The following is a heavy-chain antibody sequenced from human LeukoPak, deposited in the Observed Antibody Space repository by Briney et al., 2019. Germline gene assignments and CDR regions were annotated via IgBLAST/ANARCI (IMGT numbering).Heavy chain of an antibody. CDR2: IIPIFGTA. J-gene: IGHJ4*02. CDR1: GGTFSSYA. Sequence: SVKVSCKASGGTFSSYAISWVRQAPGQGLEWMGGIIPIFGTANYAQKFQGRVTITADESTSTAYMELSSLRSEDTAVYYCARSLDVDIMATTHFDYWGQGTLVTVSS. D-gene: IGHD5-12*01. V-gene: IGHV1-69*13. CDR3: ARSLDVDIMATTHFDY.